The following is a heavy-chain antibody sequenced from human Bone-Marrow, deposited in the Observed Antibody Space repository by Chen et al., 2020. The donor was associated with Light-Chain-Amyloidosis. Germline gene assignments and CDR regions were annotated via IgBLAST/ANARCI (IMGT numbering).Heavy chain of an antibody. V-gene: IGHV4-34*01. D-gene: IGHD4-17*01. Sequence: QVQLQQWGAGLLKPSETLSLTCAVYGGSLSGYYWSWVRQSPGKGLEWIGEISHSGSTIYNPSLESRVTISIGTSKNQFSLKLTSVTAADTAVYFCANMHYGGNPRNYWGQGTLVTVSS. CDR2: ISHSGST. J-gene: IGHJ4*02. CDR1: GGSLSGYY. CDR3: ANMHYGGNPRNY.